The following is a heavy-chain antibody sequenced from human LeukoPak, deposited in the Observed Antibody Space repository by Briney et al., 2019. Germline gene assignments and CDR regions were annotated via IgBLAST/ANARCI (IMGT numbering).Heavy chain of an antibody. CDR3: ARRAVDNSYYYYMDV. CDR1: GFTFSSYA. D-gene: IGHD6-19*01. CDR2: ISYGGSNK. Sequence: GGSLRLSCAASGFTFSSYAMHWVRQAPGKGLEWVAVISYGGSNKYYADSVKGRFTISRDNSKNTLYLQMNSLRAEDTAVYYCARRAVDNSYYYYMDVWGKGTTVTVSS. J-gene: IGHJ6*03. V-gene: IGHV3-30*04.